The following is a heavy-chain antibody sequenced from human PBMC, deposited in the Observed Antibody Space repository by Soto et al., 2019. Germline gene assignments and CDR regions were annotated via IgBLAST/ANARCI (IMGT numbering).Heavy chain of an antibody. V-gene: IGHV4-59*01. D-gene: IGHD3-16*01. CDR3: ARDVAMGEDYYGMDV. CDR1: GGSISSYY. Sequence: SETLSLTCTVFGGSISSYYWSWIRQPPGKGLEWIGYIYYSGSTNYNPSLKSRVTISVDTSKNQFSLKLSSVTAADTAVYYCARDVAMGEDYYGMDVWGQGTTVTVSS. CDR2: IYYSGST. J-gene: IGHJ6*02.